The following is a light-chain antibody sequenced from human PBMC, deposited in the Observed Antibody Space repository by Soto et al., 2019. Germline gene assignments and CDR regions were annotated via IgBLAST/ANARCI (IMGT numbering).Light chain of an antibody. J-gene: IGKJ4*01. V-gene: IGKV1D-12*01. CDR2: AAT. CDR1: QGISSW. Sequence: DIEITQTPAFVSPSLADRFTITCGASQGISSWLAWYQQKPGKAPKLLIYAATILQSGVPSRFSGSESGTDFSLTISSLQPEDFATYFCQQSSDFPLTFGGGTKVDIK. CDR3: QQSSDFPLT.